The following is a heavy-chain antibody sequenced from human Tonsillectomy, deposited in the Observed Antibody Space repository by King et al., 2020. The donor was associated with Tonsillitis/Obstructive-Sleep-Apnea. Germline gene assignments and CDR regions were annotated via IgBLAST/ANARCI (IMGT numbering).Heavy chain of an antibody. CDR2: IYYSGST. CDR3: ARSTRDLEAFDI. Sequence: QLQESGPGLVKPSETLSLTCTVSGGSISSSSYYWGWIRQPPGKGLEWIGSIYYSGSTYYNPSLKSRVTISVDTSKNQFSLKLSSVTAADTAVYYCARSTRDLEAFDIWGQGTMVTVSS. V-gene: IGHV4-39*01. CDR1: GGSISSSSYY. D-gene: IGHD3-3*01. J-gene: IGHJ3*02.